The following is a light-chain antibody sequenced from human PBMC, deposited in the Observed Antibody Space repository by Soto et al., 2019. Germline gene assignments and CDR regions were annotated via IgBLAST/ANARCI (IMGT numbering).Light chain of an antibody. CDR2: GNS. Sequence: QSGLTQPPSVSGAPGQRVTISCTGSRSNIGAGYDVHWYQQLPGTAPKLLIYGNSNRPSGVPDRFSGSKSGTSASLAITWLQAEDEADYYCQSYDSSLSGSRVFGTGTKVTVL. J-gene: IGLJ1*01. V-gene: IGLV1-40*01. CDR1: RSNIGAGYD. CDR3: QSYDSSLSGSRV.